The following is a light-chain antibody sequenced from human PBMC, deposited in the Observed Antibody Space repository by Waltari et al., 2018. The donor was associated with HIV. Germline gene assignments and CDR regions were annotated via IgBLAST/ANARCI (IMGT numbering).Light chain of an antibody. J-gene: IGLJ2*01. CDR2: RNN. Sequence: QSVLTQPPSVSGAPGQRVTISCPGSSSTIGAGSDVHWYQHLPGTAPTLLIYRNNNRPSGVPDRFSGSKSGTSASLAITGLQPEDEAHYYCQSYDGTLSGVVFGGGTKLTVL. V-gene: IGLV1-40*01. CDR3: QSYDGTLSGVV. CDR1: SSTIGAGSD.